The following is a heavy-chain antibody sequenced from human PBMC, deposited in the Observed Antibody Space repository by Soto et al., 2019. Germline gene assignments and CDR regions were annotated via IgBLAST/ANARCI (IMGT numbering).Heavy chain of an antibody. CDR1: GYTFTSYD. D-gene: IGHD2-2*01. J-gene: IGHJ6*02. Sequence: QVQLVQSGAEVKKPGASVKVSCKASGYTFTSYDINWVRQATGQGLEWMGWMNPNSGNTGYAQKFQGRVTMTRNTSISTAYMELSSLRSKDTVVYYCARGPSPAAIDYYYYGMDVWGQGTTVTVSS. V-gene: IGHV1-8*01. CDR3: ARGPSPAAIDYYYYGMDV. CDR2: MNPNSGNT.